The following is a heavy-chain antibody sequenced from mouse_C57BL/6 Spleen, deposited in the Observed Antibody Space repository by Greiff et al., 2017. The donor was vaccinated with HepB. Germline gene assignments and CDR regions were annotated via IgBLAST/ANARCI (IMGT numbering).Heavy chain of an antibody. J-gene: IGHJ1*03. V-gene: IGHV5-16*01. D-gene: IGHD2-4*01. Sequence: DVKLVESEGGLVQPGRSMKLSCTASGFTFSDYYMAWVRQVPEKGLEWVANINYDGSSTYYLDSLKSRFIISRDNAKNILYLQMSSLKSEDTATYYCARDNDYDRYWYFDVWGTGTTVTVSS. CDR1: GFTFSDYY. CDR2: INYDGSST. CDR3: ARDNDYDRYWYFDV.